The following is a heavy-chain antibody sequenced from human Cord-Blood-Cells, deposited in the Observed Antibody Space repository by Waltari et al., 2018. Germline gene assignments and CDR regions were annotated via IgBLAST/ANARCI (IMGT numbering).Heavy chain of an antibody. CDR1: GCSITSSSYY. CDR3: ARADCSGGSCTREDAFDI. Sequence: QLQLQESGPGLVKPSETLSLTCTVPGCSITSSSYYWGWIRQPPGKGLEWIGSIYYSGSTYYNPSLKSRVTISVDTSKNQFSLKLSSVTAADTAVYYCARADCSGGSCTREDAFDIWGQGTMVTVSS. J-gene: IGHJ3*02. V-gene: IGHV4-39*01. CDR2: IYYSGST. D-gene: IGHD2-15*01.